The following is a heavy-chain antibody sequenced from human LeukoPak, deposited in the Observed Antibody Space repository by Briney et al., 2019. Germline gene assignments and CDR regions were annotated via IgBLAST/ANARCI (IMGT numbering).Heavy chain of an antibody. CDR2: IYYSGST. J-gene: IGHJ6*02. CDR3: XXXXXXXXDSSTPRGMDV. CDR1: GGSISSGGYY. D-gene: IGHD6-13*01. Sequence: KSSQTLSLTCTVSGGSISSGGYYWSWIRQHPGKGLEWIGYIYYSGSTYYNPSLKSRVTISVDTSKNQFSLKLSSVTAADTAVYXXXXXXXXXXDSSTPRGMDVWGQGTTVTVSS. V-gene: IGHV4-31*03.